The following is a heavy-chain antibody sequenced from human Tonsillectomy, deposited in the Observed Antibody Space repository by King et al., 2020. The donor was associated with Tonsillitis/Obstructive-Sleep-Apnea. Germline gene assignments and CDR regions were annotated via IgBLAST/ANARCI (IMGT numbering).Heavy chain of an antibody. CDR3: AREGYSSSSPIDY. D-gene: IGHD6-6*01. Sequence: VQLVESGGGLVQPGGSLRLSCAASGFTFISYWMHWFRQPPGKGLVWFSRFIIVGSTTSTAESVKGRFTISRDNAKNTLYRQMNSLRAEDTAVYYCAREGYSSSSPIDYWGQGTLVTVSS. V-gene: IGHV3-74*01. CDR1: GFTFISYW. CDR2: FIIVGSTT. J-gene: IGHJ4*02.